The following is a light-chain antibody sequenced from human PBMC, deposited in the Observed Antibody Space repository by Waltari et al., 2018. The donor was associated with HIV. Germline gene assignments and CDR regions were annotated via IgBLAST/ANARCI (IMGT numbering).Light chain of an antibody. Sequence: QSVLTQPPSASGTPEQRVTISCSGSRANIGRNTVTWSLQLPGTAPKFLFSSINQRPSGVPDRFSGSKSGTSASLAISVLQSEDEADYYCAAWDDSLNGSYVFGTGTKVTVL. V-gene: IGLV1-44*01. CDR2: SIN. CDR1: RANIGRNT. J-gene: IGLJ1*01. CDR3: AAWDDSLNGSYV.